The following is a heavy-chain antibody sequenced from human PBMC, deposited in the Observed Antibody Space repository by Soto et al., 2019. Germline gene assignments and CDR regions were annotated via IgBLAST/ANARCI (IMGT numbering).Heavy chain of an antibody. J-gene: IGHJ4*02. V-gene: IGHV3-30-3*01. CDR1: GFTFSDHA. CDR3: ARDPYYDILAVTTAYFDY. D-gene: IGHD3-9*01. CDR2: ISYDGSSK. Sequence: QVQLVESGGGMVQPGGSLRLSCAASGFTFSDHAMHWVRQAPDKGLEWVAIISYDGSSKDYADSVKGRFTISRDNSKNTLYLQMNSLRPEDTAVYYCARDPYYDILAVTTAYFDYWGQGTLVTVSS.